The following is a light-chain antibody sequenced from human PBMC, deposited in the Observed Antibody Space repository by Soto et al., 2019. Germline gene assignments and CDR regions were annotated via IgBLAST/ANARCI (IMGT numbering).Light chain of an antibody. CDR2: GAS. J-gene: IGKJ5*01. CDR3: QQYGSSIT. Sequence: IVMTQSPATLSVSPGERATLSCRASQSISSYLAWYQQKPGQAPRLLIYGASSRATGIPDRFSGSGSGTDFTLTISRLEPEDFAVYYCQQYGSSITFGQGTRLEIK. CDR1: QSISSY. V-gene: IGKV3-20*01.